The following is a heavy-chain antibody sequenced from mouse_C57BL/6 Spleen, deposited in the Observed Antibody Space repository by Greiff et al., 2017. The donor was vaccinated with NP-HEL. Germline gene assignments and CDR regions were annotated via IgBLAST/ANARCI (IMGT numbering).Heavy chain of an antibody. Sequence: LVESGASVKISCKASGYAFSSSWMNWVKQRPGKGLEWIGRIYPGDGDTNYNGKFKGKATLTADKSSSTAYMQLSSLTSEDSAVYFCARLYDYGYAMDYWGQGTSVTVSS. CDR2: IYPGDGDT. D-gene: IGHD2-4*01. V-gene: IGHV1-82*01. J-gene: IGHJ4*01. CDR1: GYAFSSSW. CDR3: ARLYDYGYAMDY.